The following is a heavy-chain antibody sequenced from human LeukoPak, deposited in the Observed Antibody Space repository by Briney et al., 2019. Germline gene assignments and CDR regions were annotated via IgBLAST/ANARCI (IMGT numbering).Heavy chain of an antibody. D-gene: IGHD6-13*01. V-gene: IGHV4-34*01. Sequence: PSEALSLTCAVYGGSFSGYYRSWIRQPPGKGLEWIGEINHSGSTNYNPSLKSRVTISVDTSKNQFSLKLSSVTAADTAVYYCARGLIAAAASFDYWGQGTLVTVSS. J-gene: IGHJ4*02. CDR3: ARGLIAAAASFDY. CDR1: GGSFSGYY. CDR2: INHSGST.